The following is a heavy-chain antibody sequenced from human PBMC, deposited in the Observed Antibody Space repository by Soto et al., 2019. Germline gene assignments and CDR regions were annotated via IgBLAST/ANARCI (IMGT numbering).Heavy chain of an antibody. Sequence: GSLRLSCAASGFTVSSYEMDWVRQAQGQGLEWVAYISISGGTIYYGDSVEGRFTISRDNADNSLYLQMNSLRAEDTAVYYCTKEKSVINSGYDAFDIWGRGTVVTVSS. D-gene: IGHD5-12*01. CDR1: GFTVSSYE. CDR2: ISISGGTI. V-gene: IGHV3-48*03. CDR3: TKEKSVINSGYDAFDI. J-gene: IGHJ3*02.